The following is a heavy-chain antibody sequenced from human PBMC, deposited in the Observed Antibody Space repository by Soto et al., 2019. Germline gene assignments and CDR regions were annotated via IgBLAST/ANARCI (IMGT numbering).Heavy chain of an antibody. J-gene: IGHJ6*01. Sequence: EVQVVETGGGLIQPGGSLRLSCVASGFTVSNNYMSWVRQVPGKGLKWVSLINSAGTPYYADSVKGRFTVSRDTSKNTLYLQMSSLRVEDTAVYVCAREKSAMLRGVRYGMDVWGQGTAVTVSS. D-gene: IGHD3-10*01. CDR3: AREKSAMLRGVRYGMDV. V-gene: IGHV3-53*02. CDR1: GFTVSNNY. CDR2: INSAGTP.